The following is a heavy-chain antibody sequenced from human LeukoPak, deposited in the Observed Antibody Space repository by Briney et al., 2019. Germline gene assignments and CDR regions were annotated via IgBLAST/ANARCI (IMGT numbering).Heavy chain of an antibody. V-gene: IGHV3-73*01. CDR2: IRSKANSYAT. J-gene: IGHJ4*02. Sequence: GGSLRLSCAASGFTFSGSAMHWVRQASGKGLEWVGRIRSKANSYATAYAASVKGRFTISRDDSKNTAYLQMNSLKTEDTAVYYCTNQMFTVTIGYWGQGTLVTVSS. D-gene: IGHD4-17*01. CDR1: GFTFSGSA. CDR3: TNQMFTVTIGY.